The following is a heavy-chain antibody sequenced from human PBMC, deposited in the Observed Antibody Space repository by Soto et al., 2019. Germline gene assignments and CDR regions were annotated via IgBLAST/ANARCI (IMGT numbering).Heavy chain of an antibody. CDR1: DGSMNSDSSY. D-gene: IGHD3-22*01. CDR2: INHSGST. CDR3: ARLGGYVSVGYYYLWDS. V-gene: IGHV4-39*01. Sequence: SETLSLTCRVSDGSMNSDSSYWGWIRQPPGKGLEWIGVINHSGSTYHNLSLKGRVTVSVDASRNQFSLKLTSMTAADTAVYYCARLGGYVSVGYYYLWDSWGQGTLVTVSS. J-gene: IGHJ4*02.